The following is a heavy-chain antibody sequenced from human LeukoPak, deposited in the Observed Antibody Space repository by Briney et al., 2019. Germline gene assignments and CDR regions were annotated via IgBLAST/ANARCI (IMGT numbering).Heavy chain of an antibody. CDR3: ARLHYGGNSELI. J-gene: IGHJ3*02. CDR1: GFTFDDYA. V-gene: IGHV3-53*01. Sequence: PGRSLRLSCAASGFTFDDYAMHWVRQAPGKGLEWVSVIYSGGSTYYADSVKGRFTISRDNSKNTLYLQMNSLRAEDTAVYYCARLHYGGNSELIWGQGTMVTVSS. D-gene: IGHD4-23*01. CDR2: IYSGGST.